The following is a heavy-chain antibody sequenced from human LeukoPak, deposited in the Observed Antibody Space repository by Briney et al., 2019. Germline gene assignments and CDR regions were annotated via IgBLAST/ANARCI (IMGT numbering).Heavy chain of an antibody. V-gene: IGHV3-9*03. CDR1: GFTFDDYA. CDR3: AANMEYSSSSRYYYYYMDV. J-gene: IGHJ6*03. D-gene: IGHD6-6*01. Sequence: GGSLRLSCAASGFTFDDYAMHWVRQAPGKGLEWVSGISWNSGSIGYADSVKGRFTISRDNAKNSLYLQMNSLRAEDMALYYCAANMEYSSSSRYYYYYMDVWGKGTTVTVSS. CDR2: ISWNSGSI.